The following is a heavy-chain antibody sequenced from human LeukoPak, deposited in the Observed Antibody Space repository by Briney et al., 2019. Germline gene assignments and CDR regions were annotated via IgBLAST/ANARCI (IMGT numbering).Heavy chain of an antibody. CDR3: ARMAYYDSSGYHPVPFDN. D-gene: IGHD3-22*01. CDR1: GFTFSSYT. Sequence: PGGSLRLSCAASGFTFSSYTMNWVSQAPGKGLEWVSSISRGSSYIYYADSVKGRFTISRDDAQNSLYLQMNSLRAEDTAVYYCARMAYYDSSGYHPVPFDNWGQGTLVTVSS. CDR2: ISRGSSYI. V-gene: IGHV3-21*01. J-gene: IGHJ4*02.